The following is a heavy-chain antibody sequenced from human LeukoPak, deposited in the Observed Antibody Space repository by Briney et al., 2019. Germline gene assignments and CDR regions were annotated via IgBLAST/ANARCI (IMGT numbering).Heavy chain of an antibody. J-gene: IGHJ6*03. Sequence: PSETLSLTCAVYGGSFSGYYWSWIRQPPGKGLEWIGEINHSGSTNYNPSLKSRVTISVDTSKNQFSLKLSSVTAADTAVYYCARGTSDKLRFLEWLSLPSYYYYMDVWGKGTTVTVSS. D-gene: IGHD3-3*01. CDR2: INHSGST. V-gene: IGHV4-34*01. CDR3: ARGTSDKLRFLEWLSLPSYYYYMDV. CDR1: GGSFSGYY.